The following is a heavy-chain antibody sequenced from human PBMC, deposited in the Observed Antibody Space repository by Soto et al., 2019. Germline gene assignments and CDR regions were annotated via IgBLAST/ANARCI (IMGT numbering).Heavy chain of an antibody. CDR1: GFSLSTRGVG. V-gene: IGHV2-5*02. Sequence: QITLKESGPTLVKPTQTLTLTCTFSGFSLSTRGVGVGWIRQPPGKALEWLAIIYWDDDKRYSPSLKSRLTNTTDPSKNQVVLTMTNMAPVDTATYYCAHKGGGDRILDYWGQGTLVTVSS. J-gene: IGHJ4*02. D-gene: IGHD3-16*01. CDR2: IYWDDDK. CDR3: AHKGGGDRILDY.